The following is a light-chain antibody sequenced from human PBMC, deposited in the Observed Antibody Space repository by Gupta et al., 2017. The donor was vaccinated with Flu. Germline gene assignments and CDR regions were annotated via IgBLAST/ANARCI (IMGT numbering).Light chain of an antibody. Sequence: QSVVTQPPSASGTPGQRVTISCSGSSSNIGNNAVNWYQHLPGTAPRLLIYGNNQRPSGVPDRFSGSKSGTSASLAISGLQPEDEADYYCGAWDDSLNGFYVFGTGTEVTVL. V-gene: IGLV1-44*01. CDR2: GNN. J-gene: IGLJ1*01. CDR1: SSNIGNNA. CDR3: GAWDDSLNGFYV.